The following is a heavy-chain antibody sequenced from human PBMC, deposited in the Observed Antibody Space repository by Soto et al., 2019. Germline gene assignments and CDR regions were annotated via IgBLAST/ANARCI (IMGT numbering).Heavy chain of an antibody. D-gene: IGHD3-3*01. CDR3: AGGSNVLRCLEWRIGPSTQTDSYGMDV. Sequence: PSETLSLTCAVYGGSFSGYYWSWIRQPPGKWLEWIGEINHSGSTNYNPSLKSRVTISVDTSKNQFSLKLSSVTAADTAVYYCAGGSNVLRCLEWRIGPSTQTDSYGMDVWGQGXTVTVYS. CDR1: GGSFSGYY. CDR2: INHSGST. J-gene: IGHJ6*02. V-gene: IGHV4-34*01.